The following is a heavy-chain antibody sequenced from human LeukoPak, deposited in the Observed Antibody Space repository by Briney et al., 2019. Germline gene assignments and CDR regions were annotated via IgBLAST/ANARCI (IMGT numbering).Heavy chain of an antibody. D-gene: IGHD3-10*01. CDR3: VKDGGAGYYGSGSYYNYYYYYGMDV. CDR2: ISSNGGST. J-gene: IGHJ6*04. Sequence: GGSLRLSCSASGFTFSSYSMHWVRQAPGKGLEYVSAISSNGGSTYYADSVKGRFTISRDNSKNTPYLQMSSLRAEDTAVYYCVKDGGAGYYGSGSYYNYYYYYGMDVWGKGTTVTVSS. V-gene: IGHV3-64D*06. CDR1: GFTFSSYS.